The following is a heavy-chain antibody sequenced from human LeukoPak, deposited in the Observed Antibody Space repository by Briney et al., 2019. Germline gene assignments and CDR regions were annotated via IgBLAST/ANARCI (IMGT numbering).Heavy chain of an antibody. CDR1: GFTFDDYA. CDR2: ISWNSGSI. CDR3: AKDSGYSSSWNWFDP. Sequence: PGGSLRLSCAASGFTFDDYAMHWVRQAPGKGLEWVSGISWNSGSIGYADSVKGRFTISRDNAKSSLYLQMNSLRAEDTALYYCAKDSGYSSSWNWFDPWGQGTLVTVSS. V-gene: IGHV3-9*01. D-gene: IGHD6-13*01. J-gene: IGHJ5*02.